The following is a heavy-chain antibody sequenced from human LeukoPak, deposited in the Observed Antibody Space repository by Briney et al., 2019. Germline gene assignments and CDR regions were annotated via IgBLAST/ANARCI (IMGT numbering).Heavy chain of an antibody. CDR3: AREDSGNYYFDF. CDR1: GFSFSSYT. CDR2: ISGSGGFT. V-gene: IGHV3-23*01. D-gene: IGHD1-26*01. J-gene: IGHJ4*02. Sequence: GGSLRLSCAASGFSFSSYTMSWVRQAPGKGLEWVSAISGSGGFTYYADSVKGRFTISRDNSKNTLFLQMNSLRAEDTAVYYCAREDSGNYYFDFWGQGTLVTVFS.